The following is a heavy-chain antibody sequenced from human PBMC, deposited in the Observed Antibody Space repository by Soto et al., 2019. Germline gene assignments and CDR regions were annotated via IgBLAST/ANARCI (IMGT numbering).Heavy chain of an antibody. CDR2: ISNSGGGT. Sequence: GGSLRLSCAASGFTFSTYAMSWVRQVPGKGLEWVSAISNSGGGTYYADSVKGRFTISRDNSKNTLYLQMNSLRAEDTAVYYCAKPWAHILTVYYWPFDYWGQGTLVTVSS. CDR3: AKPWAHILTVYYWPFDY. CDR1: GFTFSTYA. V-gene: IGHV3-23*01. D-gene: IGHD3-9*01. J-gene: IGHJ4*02.